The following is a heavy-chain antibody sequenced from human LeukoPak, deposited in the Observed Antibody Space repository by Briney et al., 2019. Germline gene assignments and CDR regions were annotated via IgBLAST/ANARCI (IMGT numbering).Heavy chain of an antibody. J-gene: IGHJ4*02. CDR2: ISTSSSYI. Sequence: GGSLRLSCAASGFTFSSYSMNWVRQAPGKGLEWVSSISTSSSYIYYADSVKGRFTISRDNAKNSLYLQMNILRAEDTAVYYCARDRVGVSAYDSLFDYWGQGTLVTVSS. D-gene: IGHD5-12*01. CDR1: GFTFSSYS. CDR3: ARDRVGVSAYDSLFDY. V-gene: IGHV3-21*01.